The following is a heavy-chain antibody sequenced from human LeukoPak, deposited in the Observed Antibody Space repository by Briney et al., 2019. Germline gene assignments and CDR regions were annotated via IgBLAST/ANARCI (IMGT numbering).Heavy chain of an antibody. V-gene: IGHV3-23*01. J-gene: IGHJ4*02. CDR3: ARDDYGGNSDY. CDR2: ISGSGGST. Sequence: GGSLRLSCAASGFTFSSYAMSWVRQAPGKGLEWVSAISGSGGSTYYADSVKGRFTISRDNAKKSLYLQMNSLRAEDTAVYYCARDDYGGNSDYWGQGTLVTVSS. CDR1: GFTFSSYA. D-gene: IGHD4-17*01.